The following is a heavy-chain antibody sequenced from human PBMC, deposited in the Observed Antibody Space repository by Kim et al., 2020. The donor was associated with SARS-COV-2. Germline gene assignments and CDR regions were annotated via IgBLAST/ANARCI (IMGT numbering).Heavy chain of an antibody. Sequence: GGSLRLSCAASGFTFSSYEMNWVRQAPGKGLEWVSYISSSGSTIYYADSVKGRFTISRDNAKNSLYLQMNSLRAEDTAVYYCAREPDYYDSSGYTAPTRNYYYYGMDVWGQGTTVTVSS. CDR2: ISSSGSTI. CDR1: GFTFSSYE. V-gene: IGHV3-48*03. CDR3: AREPDYYDSSGYTAPTRNYYYYGMDV. J-gene: IGHJ6*02. D-gene: IGHD3-22*01.